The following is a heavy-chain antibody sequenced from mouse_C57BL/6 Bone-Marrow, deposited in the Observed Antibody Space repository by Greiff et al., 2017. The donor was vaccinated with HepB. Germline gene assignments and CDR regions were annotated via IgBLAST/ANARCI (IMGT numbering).Heavy chain of an antibody. V-gene: IGHV5-16*01. CDR2: INYDGSST. D-gene: IGHD1-1*01. CDR3: AREWYYYGSSHFDY. J-gene: IGHJ2*01. CDR1: GFTFSDYY. Sequence: EVMLVESEGGLVQPGSSMKLSCTASGFTFSDYYMAWVRQVPEKGLEWVANINYDGSSTYYLDSLKSRFIISRDNAKNILYLQMSSLKSEDTATYYCAREWYYYGSSHFDYWGQGTTLTVSS.